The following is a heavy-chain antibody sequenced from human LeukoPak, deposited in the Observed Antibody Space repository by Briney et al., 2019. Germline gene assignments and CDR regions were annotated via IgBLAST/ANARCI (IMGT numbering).Heavy chain of an antibody. CDR2: IGGGFDT. V-gene: IGHV3-13*01. CDR3: TKGLWAGVSAARD. D-gene: IGHD2-8*01. J-gene: IGHJ4*02. CDR1: GSSFSIYD. Sequence: GGSLRLSCAVSGSSFSIYDMHWVRQATGQGLEWVSAIGGGFDTYYSDSVKGRFTISRDNSKSSVFLQMNSLRAEDTAVYYCTKGLWAGVSAARDWGQGALVTVSS.